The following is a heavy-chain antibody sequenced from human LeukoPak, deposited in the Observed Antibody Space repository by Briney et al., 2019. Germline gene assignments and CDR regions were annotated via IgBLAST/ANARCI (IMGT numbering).Heavy chain of an antibody. CDR3: ASTVGRVVPAAMPADAFDI. CDR1: GYTFSAYY. CDR2: INPNSGGT. D-gene: IGHD2-2*01. V-gene: IGHV1-2*02. J-gene: IGHJ3*02. Sequence: ASVKVSCKASGYTFSAYYIHWVRQAPGQGLEWMGWINPNSGGTNYAQKFQGRVTMTRDTSISTAYMELSRLRSEDTAVYYCASTVGRVVPAAMPADAFDIWGQGTMVTVSS.